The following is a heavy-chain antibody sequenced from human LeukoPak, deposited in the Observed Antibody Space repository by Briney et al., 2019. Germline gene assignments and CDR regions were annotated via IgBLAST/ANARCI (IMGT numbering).Heavy chain of an antibody. J-gene: IGHJ4*02. Sequence: SQTLSLTCTVSGGSISSGSYYWSWIRQPAGKGLEWIGRIYTSGGTNYNPSLKSRVTISVDTSKNQFSLKLSSVTAADTAVYYCARDRDSSSSADYWGQGTLVTVSS. CDR2: IYTSGGT. V-gene: IGHV4-61*02. CDR1: GGSISSGSYY. CDR3: ARDRDSSSSADY. D-gene: IGHD6-6*01.